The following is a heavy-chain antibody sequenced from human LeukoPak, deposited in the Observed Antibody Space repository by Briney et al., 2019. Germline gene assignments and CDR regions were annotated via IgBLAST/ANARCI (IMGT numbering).Heavy chain of an antibody. Sequence: GASVKVSCKASGYTFTCYYMHWVRQAPGQGLEWMGWINPNSGGTNYAQKFQGRVTMTRDTSISTAYMELSRLRSDDTAVYYCARDLYDSSGEDYWGQGTLVTVSS. V-gene: IGHV1-2*02. CDR3: ARDLYDSSGEDY. J-gene: IGHJ4*02. CDR2: INPNSGGT. CDR1: GYTFTCYY. D-gene: IGHD3-22*01.